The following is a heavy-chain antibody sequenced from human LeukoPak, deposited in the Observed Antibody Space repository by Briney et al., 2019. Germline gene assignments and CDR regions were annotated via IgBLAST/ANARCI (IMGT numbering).Heavy chain of an antibody. CDR2: ISGSGGST. CDR1: GFTFSSYG. J-gene: IGHJ4*02. D-gene: IGHD3-22*01. Sequence: GGTLRLSCAASGFTFSSYGMSWVRQAPGKGLEWVSAISGSGGSTYYADSVKGRFTISRDNSKNTLYLQMNSLRAEDTAVYYCAKDPYDYYDSSGYYYEPYFDYWGQGTLVTVSS. V-gene: IGHV3-23*01. CDR3: AKDPYDYYDSSGYYYEPYFDY.